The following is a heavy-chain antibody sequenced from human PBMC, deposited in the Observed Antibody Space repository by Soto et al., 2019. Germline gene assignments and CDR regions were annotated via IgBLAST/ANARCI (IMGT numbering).Heavy chain of an antibody. J-gene: IGHJ4*02. CDR2: ISGSGGST. V-gene: IGHV3-23*01. D-gene: IGHD3-3*02. Sequence: EVQLLESGGGLVQPGGSLRLSCAASGFTFSSYAMSWVRQAPGKGLEWVSAISGSGGSTYYADSVEGRFTISRDNSKNTLSLQMNRLRPEDPAVYSWAFSTPPFDYWGQGTLVTVSS. CDR1: GFTFSSYA. CDR3: AFSTPPFDY.